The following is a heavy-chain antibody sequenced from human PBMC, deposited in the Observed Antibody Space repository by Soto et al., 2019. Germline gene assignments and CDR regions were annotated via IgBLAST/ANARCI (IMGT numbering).Heavy chain of an antibody. J-gene: IGHJ4*02. Sequence: SETLSLTCAVYGGSFSGYYWSWIRQPPGKGLEWIGEINHSGSTNYNPSLKSRVTISVDTSKNQFSLKLSSVTAADTAVYYCARFLSGSGFDYWGQGTLVTVSS. CDR1: GGSFSGYY. CDR3: ARFLSGSGFDY. D-gene: IGHD6-19*01. CDR2: INHSGST. V-gene: IGHV4-34*01.